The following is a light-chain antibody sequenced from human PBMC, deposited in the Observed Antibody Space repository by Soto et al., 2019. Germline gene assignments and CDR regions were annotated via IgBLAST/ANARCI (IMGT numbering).Light chain of an antibody. J-gene: IGKJ5*01. CDR1: QDINTW. CDR3: QQANSFPLT. Sequence: DIQMTQSPSSVSASVGDRVTITCRASQDINTWLAWYQQKPWKAPKLLIYTASSLQTGVPSRFSGSGSGTDFTLTISSLQPEDFATYYCQQANSFPLTFVQGTRLEIK. CDR2: TAS. V-gene: IGKV1-12*01.